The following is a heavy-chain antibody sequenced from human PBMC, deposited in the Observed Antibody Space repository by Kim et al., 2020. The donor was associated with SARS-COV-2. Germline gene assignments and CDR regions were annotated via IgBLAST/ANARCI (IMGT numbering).Heavy chain of an antibody. D-gene: IGHD2-21*01. V-gene: IGHV3-23*01. J-gene: IGHJ4*02. Sequence: YNADTVKGRDTIDGDEARNTLYLQTNSLRAEETAIYYCAKHIKSWRNQFDYWGQGTVVTVSS. CDR3: AKHIKSWRNQFDY.